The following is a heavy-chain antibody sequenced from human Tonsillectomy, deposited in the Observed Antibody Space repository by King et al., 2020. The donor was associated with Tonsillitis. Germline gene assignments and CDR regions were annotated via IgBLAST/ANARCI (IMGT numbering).Heavy chain of an antibody. CDR1: GYSFTSYW. V-gene: IGHV5-51*03. J-gene: IGHJ3*02. CDR2: IYPDDSDT. CDR3: ARLLVGVSPTVGAFDI. Sequence: VQLVQSGAEVKKPGESLKISCKGSGYSFTSYWIGWVRQMPGKGLEWMGIIYPDDSDTRYSPSFQGQATISADKSNRNAYLQWSSLKASDSAIYYCARLLVGVSPTVGAFDIWGQGTMVTVSS. D-gene: IGHD1-26*01.